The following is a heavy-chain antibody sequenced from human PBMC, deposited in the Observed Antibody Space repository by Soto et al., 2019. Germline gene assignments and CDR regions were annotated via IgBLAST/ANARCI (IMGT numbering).Heavy chain of an antibody. D-gene: IGHD2-15*01. Sequence: EVQLVESGGGLVQPGGSLRLSCAASGFTFSTYSMNWVRQAPGKWLEWVSYISSSSSTIYYADSVKGRFTISRDNAKNSLYLQMNSLRDEDTAVYYCARGLGCCSGSSCYSDYWCQGTLVTVSS. CDR3: ARGLGCCSGSSCYSDY. J-gene: IGHJ4*02. CDR1: GFTFSTYS. CDR2: ISSSSSTI. V-gene: IGHV3-48*02.